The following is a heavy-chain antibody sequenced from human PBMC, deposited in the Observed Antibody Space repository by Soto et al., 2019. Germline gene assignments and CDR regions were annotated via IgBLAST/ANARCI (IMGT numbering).Heavy chain of an antibody. V-gene: IGHV4-38-2*01. CDR3: ARVVDSGLGAYNWFDP. CDR2: IYSSGHT. Sequence: SETLSLTCAVSGYSISSGYYWTWIRQPAGKGMEWIGRIYSSGHTMYNPSLQSRVTLSVDTPKNRFSLELSSVTAADTAVYYCARVVDSGLGAYNWFDPWGQGIMVTVSS. J-gene: IGHJ5*02. CDR1: GYSISSGYY. D-gene: IGHD5-12*01.